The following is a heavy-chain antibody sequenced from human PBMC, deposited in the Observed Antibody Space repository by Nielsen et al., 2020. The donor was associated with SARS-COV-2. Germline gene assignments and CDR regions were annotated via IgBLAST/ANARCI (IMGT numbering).Heavy chain of an antibody. Sequence: ASVKVSCKVSGYTLTELSMHWVRQAPGKGLEWMGGFDPEDGETIYAQKFQGRVTMTEDTSTDTAYMELSSLRSEDTAVYYCAIEYSSSNWFDPWGQGTLVTVSS. CDR3: AIEYSSSNWFDP. CDR1: GYTLTELS. V-gene: IGHV1-24*01. CDR2: FDPEDGET. J-gene: IGHJ5*02. D-gene: IGHD6-6*01.